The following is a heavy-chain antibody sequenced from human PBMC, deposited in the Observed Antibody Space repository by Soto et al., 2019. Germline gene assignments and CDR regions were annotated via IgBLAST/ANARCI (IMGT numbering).Heavy chain of an antibody. CDR2: IIPIFGTA. CDR1: GGTFSSYA. CDR3: ARAEIVVVTATHNWFDP. V-gene: IGHV1-69*13. Sequence: AVKVSCKASGGTFSSYAISWVRQAPGQGLEWMGGIIPIFGTANYAQKFQGRVTITADESTSTAYMELSSLRSEDTAVYYCARAEIVVVTATHNWFDPWSQGTLVTVSS. J-gene: IGHJ5*02. D-gene: IGHD2-21*02.